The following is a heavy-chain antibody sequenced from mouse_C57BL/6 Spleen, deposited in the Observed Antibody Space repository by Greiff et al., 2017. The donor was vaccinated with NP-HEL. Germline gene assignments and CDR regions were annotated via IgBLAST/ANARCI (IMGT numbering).Heavy chain of an antibody. D-gene: IGHD2-2*01. CDR1: GFTFTDYY. CDR2: IRNKANGYTT. CDR3: ASSYYGYDVAMDY. J-gene: IGHJ4*01. V-gene: IGHV7-3*01. Sequence: EVKLVESGGGLVQPGGSLSLSCAASGFTFTDYYMSWVRQPPGKALEWLGFIRNKANGYTTEYSASVKGRFTISRDNSQSILYLQMNALRAEDSATYYCASSYYGYDVAMDYWGQGTSVTVSS.